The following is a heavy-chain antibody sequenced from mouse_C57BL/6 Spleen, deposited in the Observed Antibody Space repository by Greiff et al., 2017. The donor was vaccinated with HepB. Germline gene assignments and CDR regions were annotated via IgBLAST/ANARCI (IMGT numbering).Heavy chain of an antibody. CDR1: GFTFSGYA. CDR3: TRSQLTPYYYAMDY. CDR2: ISSGGDYI. D-gene: IGHD3-3*01. Sequence: EVQLQESGEGLVKPGGSLKLSCAASGFTFSGYAMSWVRQTPEKRLEWVAYISSGGDYIYYADTVKGRFTISRDNARNTLYLQMSSLKSEDTAMYYCTRSQLTPYYYAMDYWGQGTSVTVSS. J-gene: IGHJ4*01. V-gene: IGHV5-9-1*02.